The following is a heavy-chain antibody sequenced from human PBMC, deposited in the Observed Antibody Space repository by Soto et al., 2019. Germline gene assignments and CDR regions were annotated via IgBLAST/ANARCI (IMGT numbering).Heavy chain of an antibody. CDR2: ISYDVSNK. D-gene: IGHD1-1*01. Sequence: GGSLRLSCAASGFTFSSYAMHWVRQAPGKGLEWVAVISYDVSNKYYADSVKGRFTISRDNSKNTLYLQMNSLRAEDTAVYYCERQARYTAFDYWGQGTLVTFSS. CDR3: ERQARYTAFDY. CDR1: GFTFSSYA. V-gene: IGHV3-30-3*01. J-gene: IGHJ4*02.